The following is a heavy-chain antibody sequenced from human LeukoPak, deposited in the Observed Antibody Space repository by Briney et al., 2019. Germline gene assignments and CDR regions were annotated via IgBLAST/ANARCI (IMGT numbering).Heavy chain of an antibody. V-gene: IGHV3-23*01. CDR1: GFTFSSYA. J-gene: IGHJ4*02. Sequence: HPGGSLRLSCAASGFTFSSYAMSWVRQAPGKGLERVSAISGSGGSTYYADSVKGRFTISRDNSKNTLYLQMNSLRAEDTAVYYCAKVDTVTLASDYWGQGTLVTVSS. D-gene: IGHD4-17*01. CDR2: ISGSGGST. CDR3: AKVDTVTLASDY.